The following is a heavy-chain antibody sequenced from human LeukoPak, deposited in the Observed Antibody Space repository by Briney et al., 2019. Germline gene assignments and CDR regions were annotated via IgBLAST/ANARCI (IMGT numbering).Heavy chain of an antibody. CDR3: AKDRAARGRGNYFYMDV. J-gene: IGHJ6*03. Sequence: PGGSLRLSCAASGFTFDDYAMHWVRQASGKGLEWVSHITWDGGSTHYADSVEGRFTISRDNRENSLYLQMNSLRPEDTALYYRAKDRAARGRGNYFYMDVWGKGTTVTVSS. CDR2: ITWDGGST. D-gene: IGHD2/OR15-2a*01. V-gene: IGHV3-43D*03. CDR1: GFTFDDYA.